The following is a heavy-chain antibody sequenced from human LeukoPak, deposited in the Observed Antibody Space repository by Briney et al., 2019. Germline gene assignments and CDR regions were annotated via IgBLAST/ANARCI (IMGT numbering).Heavy chain of an antibody. D-gene: IGHD1-26*01. CDR3: ARGTARSIVGAAIDY. Sequence: ASVKVSCKASGYTFTGYYMHWVRQAPGQGLEWMGWINPNSGGTNYAQKFQGGVTMTRDTSISTAYMELSRLRSDDTAVYYCARGTARSIVGAAIDYWGQGTLVTVSS. J-gene: IGHJ4*02. V-gene: IGHV1-2*02. CDR2: INPNSGGT. CDR1: GYTFTGYY.